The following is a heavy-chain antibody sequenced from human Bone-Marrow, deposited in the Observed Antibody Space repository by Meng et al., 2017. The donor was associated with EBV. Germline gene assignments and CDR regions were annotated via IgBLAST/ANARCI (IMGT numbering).Heavy chain of an antibody. J-gene: IGHJ4*02. D-gene: IGHD6-19*01. CDR1: GFTFSSYA. CDR3: AKDTYASGSYYFDY. V-gene: IGHV3-23*01. Sequence: EVQLLESGGGLVQPGGSLRLSCAASGFTFSSYAMSWVRQALGKGLEWISGIRGVSVIGGVTNYADSVKGRFTISRDDSKNTVYLQMNSLRAEDTAIYYCAKDTYASGSYYFDYWGQGALVTVSS. CDR2: IRGVSVIGGVT.